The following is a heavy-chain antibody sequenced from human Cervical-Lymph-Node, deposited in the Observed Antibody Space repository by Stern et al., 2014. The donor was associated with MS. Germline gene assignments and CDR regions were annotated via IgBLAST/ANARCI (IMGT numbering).Heavy chain of an antibody. D-gene: IGHD5-12*01. CDR1: GGTLNNFA. J-gene: IGHJ2*01. CDR3: VRGLSGYDYWYFDL. Sequence: VQLVESGAEVKKPGSSVSVSCKASGGTLNNFAVSWVRQVPGQPYEWMGGIMPMFDSDNYAQKFRHRLTVTADKSTNTVYMELSSLKSDDTAMYYCVRGLSGYDYWYFDLWGRGTLVTVSS. V-gene: IGHV1-69*06. CDR2: IMPMFDSD.